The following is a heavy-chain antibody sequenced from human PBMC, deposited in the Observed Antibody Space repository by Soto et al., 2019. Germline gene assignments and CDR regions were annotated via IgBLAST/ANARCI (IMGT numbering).Heavy chain of an antibody. V-gene: IGHV3-9*01. CDR1: GFTFDDYA. J-gene: IGHJ4*02. D-gene: IGHD4-17*01. CDR2: ISWNSGSI. CDR3: AKSTIAHFSTVTTLPYYFDY. Sequence: GGSLRLSCAASGFTFDDYAMHWVRQAPGKGLEWVSGISWNSGSIGYADSVKGRFTISRDNAKNSLYLQMNSLRAEDTALYYCAKSTIAHFSTVTTLPYYFDYWGQGTLVTVSS.